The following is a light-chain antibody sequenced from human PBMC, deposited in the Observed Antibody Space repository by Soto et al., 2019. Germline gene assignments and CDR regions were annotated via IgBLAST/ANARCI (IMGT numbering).Light chain of an antibody. V-gene: IGLV1-47*02. CDR3: AAWDYSLSGVV. J-gene: IGLJ2*01. Sequence: QSVLTQPPSASGTPGQRVTISCSGSSSNIGSNYVYWYQQLPGTAPKLLIYSNNQRPSGVPDRFSGSKSGTSASLAIRGLRSEDEADYYCAAWDYSLSGVVFGGGTKLTVL. CDR1: SSNIGSNY. CDR2: SNN.